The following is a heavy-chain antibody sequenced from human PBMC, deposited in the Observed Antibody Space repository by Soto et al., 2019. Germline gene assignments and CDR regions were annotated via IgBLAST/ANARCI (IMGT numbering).Heavy chain of an antibody. J-gene: IGHJ4*02. CDR1: GDSISSNY. CDR2: IYYTGTI. CDR3: ARFFDDDHRYFDY. V-gene: IGHV4-59*08. D-gene: IGHD3-9*01. Sequence: PSETLSLTCTVSGDSISSNYWSWIRQPPGKGLEWIGYIYYTGTIDYNPSLKSRVTISADTSKNQFSLKLSSVTATDTAVYLCARFFDDDHRYFDYWGQGTLVTVSS.